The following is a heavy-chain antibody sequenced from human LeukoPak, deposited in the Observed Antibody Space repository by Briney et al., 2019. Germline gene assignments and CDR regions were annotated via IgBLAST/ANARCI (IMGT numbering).Heavy chain of an antibody. CDR1: GGSFSGYY. J-gene: IGHJ4*02. D-gene: IGHD1-26*01. CDR2: ISHSGST. Sequence: SETLSLTCAVYGGSFSGYYWSWIRQPPGKGLEWIGEISHSGSTNYNPSLKSRVTISVDKSKNQFSLKLSSVTAADTAVYYCARVSSGATTVDYWGQGTLVTVSS. CDR3: ARVSSGATTVDY. V-gene: IGHV4-34*01.